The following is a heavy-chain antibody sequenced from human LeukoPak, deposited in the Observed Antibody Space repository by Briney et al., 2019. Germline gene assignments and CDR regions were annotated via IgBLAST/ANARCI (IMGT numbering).Heavy chain of an antibody. D-gene: IGHD1-26*01. CDR1: GYTLTELS. V-gene: IGHV1-24*01. J-gene: IGHJ4*02. CDR2: FDPEDGET. CDR3: ATDSNRGGSQRNY. Sequence: ASVKVSCKVSGYTLTELSMHWVRQAPGKGLEWMGGFDPEDGETIYAQKFQGRVTMTEDTSTDTAYMELSSLRSEDTAVYYCATDSNRGGSQRNYWGQGTLATVSS.